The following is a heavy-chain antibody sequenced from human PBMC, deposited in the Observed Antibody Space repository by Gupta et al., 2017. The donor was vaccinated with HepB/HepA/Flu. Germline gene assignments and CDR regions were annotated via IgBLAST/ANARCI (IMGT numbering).Heavy chain of an antibody. CDR3: ARDPTYFDY. Sequence: EVQLVESGGGLVQPGGSLRLSCAASGFTYSTYWMSWVRQAPGKGLEWVASIKQDGSEKSYVDSVKGRFTISRDNAKNSLFLQMNSLRVDDTAVYYCARDPTYFDYWGQGTLVNVSS. CDR1: GFTYSTYW. J-gene: IGHJ4*02. D-gene: IGHD3-16*01. V-gene: IGHV3-7*01. CDR2: IKQDGSEK.